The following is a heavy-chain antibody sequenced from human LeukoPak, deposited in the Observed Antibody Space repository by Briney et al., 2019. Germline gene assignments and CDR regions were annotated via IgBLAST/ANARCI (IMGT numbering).Heavy chain of an antibody. Sequence: PSETLSLTCTVSGGSISSYYWSWIRQPAGKGLEWIGRIYTSGSTNYNPSLKSRVTMSVDTSRNQFSLKLSSVTAADTAVYYCARELYYDFWSGYPRGFDPWGQGTLVTVSS. CDR2: IYTSGST. CDR3: ARELYYDFWSGYPRGFDP. CDR1: GGSISSYY. J-gene: IGHJ5*02. D-gene: IGHD3-3*01. V-gene: IGHV4-4*07.